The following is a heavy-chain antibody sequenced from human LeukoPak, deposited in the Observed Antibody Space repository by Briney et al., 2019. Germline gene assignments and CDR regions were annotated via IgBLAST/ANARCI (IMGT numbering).Heavy chain of an antibody. Sequence: PSETLSLTCIVSGYSVSGGYYWGWSRQSPGKGLEWLAAVSNSGTTYYSPSLKGRVTISLDTFKNEFSLRLTSVTAADTGVYYCARAPGSGWSDWGQGARVTVSS. CDR2: VSNSGTT. CDR3: ARAPGSGWSD. J-gene: IGHJ4*02. D-gene: IGHD6-19*01. V-gene: IGHV4-38-2*02. CDR1: GYSVSGGYY.